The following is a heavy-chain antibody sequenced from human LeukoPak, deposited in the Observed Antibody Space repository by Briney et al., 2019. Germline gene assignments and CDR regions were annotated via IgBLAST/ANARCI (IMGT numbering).Heavy chain of an antibody. V-gene: IGHV3-48*01. D-gene: IGHD4-17*01. CDR1: GFTFSSYS. J-gene: IGHJ5*02. CDR2: ISSSSSTI. Sequence: PGRSLRLSCAASGFTFSSYSMNWVRQAPGKGLEWVSYISSSSSTIYYADSVKGRFTISRDNAKNSLYLQMNSLRAEDTAVYYCARDRRTTVTINWFDPWGQGTLVTVSS. CDR3: ARDRRTTVTINWFDP.